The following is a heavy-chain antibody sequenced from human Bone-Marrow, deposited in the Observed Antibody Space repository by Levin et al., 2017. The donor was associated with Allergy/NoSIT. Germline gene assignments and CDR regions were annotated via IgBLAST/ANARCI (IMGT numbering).Heavy chain of an antibody. CDR3: SRSLDY. Sequence: GESLKISCAASGFTFKNYWMDWVRQAPGKGLEWVANINEDGSAKNYVGSVRGRFTIFRDNAKNSLYLQMDSLRAEDTAVYYCSRSLDYCGRGSLVTVSS. V-gene: IGHV3-7*03. CDR2: INEDGSAK. J-gene: IGHJ4*02. CDR1: GFTFKNYW.